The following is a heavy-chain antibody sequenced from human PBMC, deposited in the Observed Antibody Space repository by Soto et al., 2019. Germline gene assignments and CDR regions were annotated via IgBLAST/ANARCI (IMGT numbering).Heavy chain of an antibody. CDR3: ASPLGGSYYDYYGMDV. J-gene: IGHJ6*02. CDR2: IYYSGST. V-gene: IGHV4-39*01. D-gene: IGHD1-26*01. Sequence: QLQLQESGPGLVKPSETLSLTCTVSGGSISSSSYYWGWIRQPPGKGLEWIGSIYYSGSTYYNPSLKSRVTLPVDTSKNQFSLKLSSVTAADTAVYYCASPLGGSYYDYYGMDVWGQGTTVTVSS. CDR1: GGSISSSSYY.